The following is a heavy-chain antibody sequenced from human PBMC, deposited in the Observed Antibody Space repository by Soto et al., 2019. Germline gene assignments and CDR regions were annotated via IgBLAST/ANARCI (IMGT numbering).Heavy chain of an antibody. CDR1: GFTVSSNY. CDR3: ARDGLRYFDWLLPPPVSTNFENDY. J-gene: IGHJ4*02. CDR2: ISASGGST. Sequence: HPGGSLRLSCAASGFTVSSNYMSWVRQAPGKGLEWVSSISASGGSTYYADSVKGRFTISRDNSKNTLYLQMNSLRAEDTAVYYCARDGLRYFDWLLPPPVSTNFENDYWGQGTLVTVSS. V-gene: IGHV3-66*01. D-gene: IGHD3-9*01.